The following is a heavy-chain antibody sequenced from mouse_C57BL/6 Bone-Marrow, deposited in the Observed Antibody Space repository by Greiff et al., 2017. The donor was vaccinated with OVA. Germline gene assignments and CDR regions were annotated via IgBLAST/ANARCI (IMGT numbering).Heavy chain of an antibody. D-gene: IGHD2-3*01. CDR3: ARDGYNWYFDV. CDR1: GYTFTSYW. CDR2: IDPSDSYT. V-gene: IGHV1-50*01. Sequence: QVQLQQPGAELVKPGASVKLSCKASGYTFTSYWMQWVKQRPGQGLEWIGEIDPSDSYTNYNQKFKGKATLTVDTYSSTAYMQLSSLTSEDSAVYYCARDGYNWYFDVWGTGTTVTVSS. J-gene: IGHJ1*03.